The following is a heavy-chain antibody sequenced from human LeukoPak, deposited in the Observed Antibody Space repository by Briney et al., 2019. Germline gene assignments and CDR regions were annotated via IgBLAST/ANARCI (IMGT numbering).Heavy chain of an antibody. J-gene: IGHJ4*02. CDR2: IHSSATYI. Sequence: GGSLRLSCAASGFLFGGHAMVWIRQAPGKGLECVSSIHSSATYITYADSVRGRFTISRDNDKNSLFLGMNDLRAEDTAAYYCARAAIRVDFFDSWGQGTLVAVSS. CDR1: GFLFGGHA. CDR3: ARAAIRVDFFDS. V-gene: IGHV3-21*06. D-gene: IGHD2-2*01.